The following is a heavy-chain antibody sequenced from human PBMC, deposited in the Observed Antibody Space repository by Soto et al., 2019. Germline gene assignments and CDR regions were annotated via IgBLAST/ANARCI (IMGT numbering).Heavy chain of an antibody. CDR1: GFTFSDFA. V-gene: IGHV3-23*01. D-gene: IGHD2-2*03. Sequence: EVQVLESGGGLVQPGGSLRLSCAATGFTFSDFAMSWVRQAPGKGLEWVSRIYGGGNGPHYADSVKGRVTISRDNSQNTLYLQMNSLRAEDTAVSYCAKMEGMDPWAHSSDYWGQGTLVTVSS. CDR2: IYGGGNGP. J-gene: IGHJ4*02. CDR3: AKMEGMDPWAHSSDY.